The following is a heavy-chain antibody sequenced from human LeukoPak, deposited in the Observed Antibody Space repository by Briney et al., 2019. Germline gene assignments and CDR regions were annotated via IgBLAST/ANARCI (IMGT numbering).Heavy chain of an antibody. D-gene: IGHD3-16*02. CDR3: ARANYAYVWGTYRYTHIDY. J-gene: IGHJ4*02. CDR1: GFTFSSYW. V-gene: IGHV3-74*01. Sequence: GGSLRLSCAASGFTFSSYWMHWVRQAPGKGLVWVSRINSDGSSTSYADSVKGRFTISRDNAKNTLYLQMNSLRAEDTAVFYCARANYAYVWGTYRYTHIDYWGQGTLVTVSS. CDR2: INSDGSST.